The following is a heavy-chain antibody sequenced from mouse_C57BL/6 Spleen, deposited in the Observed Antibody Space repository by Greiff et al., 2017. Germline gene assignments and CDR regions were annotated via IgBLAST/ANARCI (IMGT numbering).Heavy chain of an antibody. J-gene: IGHJ4*01. D-gene: IGHD3-2*02. V-gene: IGHV1-82*01. Sequence: VQLQQSGPELVKPGASVKLSCTASGYAFSRSWMNWVKQGPGKGLEWIGRIYPGDGDTNYNGKFKGKATLTTDKSSSTAYMQLSSLTSEDSAVYFCAREAQDLVDYWGQGTSVTVSS. CDR2: IYPGDGDT. CDR1: GYAFSRSW. CDR3: AREAQDLVDY.